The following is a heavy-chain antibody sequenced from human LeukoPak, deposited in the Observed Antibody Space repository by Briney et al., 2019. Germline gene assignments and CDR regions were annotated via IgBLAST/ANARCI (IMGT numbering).Heavy chain of an antibody. J-gene: IGHJ6*02. D-gene: IGHD3-10*01. V-gene: IGHV3-30*18. Sequence: PGGSLRLSCAASGFTFSSYGMHWVRQAPGKGLEWVAVISYDGSNKYYADSVKGRFTISRDNSKNTLYLQMNSLRPEDTAVYYCAKVSGRFGEPSYYAMDVWGQGTTVTVSS. CDR3: AKVSGRFGEPSYYAMDV. CDR1: GFTFSSYG. CDR2: ISYDGSNK.